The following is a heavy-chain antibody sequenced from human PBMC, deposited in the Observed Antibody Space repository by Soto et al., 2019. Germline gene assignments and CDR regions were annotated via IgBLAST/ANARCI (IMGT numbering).Heavy chain of an antibody. D-gene: IGHD2-2*01. J-gene: IGHJ3*02. V-gene: IGHV3-64*01. CDR3: ARDPFCSSTTCYHAFHI. CDR2: ISSNGDTT. CDR1: GFTFSSYA. Sequence: QPGGSLRLSCAAAGFTFSSYAMHWFRQAPGKGLEYVSSISSNGDTTYYANSVKGRLTVSRDNSKNTLYLQMGSLRVDDMAVYYCARDPFCSSTTCYHAFHIWGQGTMVTVSS.